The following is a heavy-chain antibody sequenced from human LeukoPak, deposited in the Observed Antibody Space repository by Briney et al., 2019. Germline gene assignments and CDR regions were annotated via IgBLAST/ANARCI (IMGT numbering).Heavy chain of an antibody. D-gene: IGHD2-15*01. Sequence: GASVKVSCKASGYTFTSYDINWVRQATGQGREWMGWMNPNSGNTGYAQKFQGRVTMTRNTSISTAYMELSSLRSEDTAVYYSASAVCGSAKVVRYLYYYLSVWGTGTPVTVSS. CDR3: ASAVCGSAKVVRYLYYYLSV. J-gene: IGHJ6*03. V-gene: IGHV1-8*01. CDR2: MNPNSGNT. CDR1: GYTFTSYD.